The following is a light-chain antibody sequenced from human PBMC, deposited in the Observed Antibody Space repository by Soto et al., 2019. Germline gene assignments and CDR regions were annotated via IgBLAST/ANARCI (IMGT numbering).Light chain of an antibody. J-gene: IGKJ4*01. CDR3: QQHNIWQLT. CDR1: QSVSSN. Sequence: EIVMTQSPATLSVSPGERATLSCRASQSVSSNLAWYQQKPGQAPRLLMYGISTRATGIPARFSGSGSGTEFTLTISSLQSEDFAIYYCQQHNIWQLTFGGGTKVEIK. CDR2: GIS. V-gene: IGKV3-15*01.